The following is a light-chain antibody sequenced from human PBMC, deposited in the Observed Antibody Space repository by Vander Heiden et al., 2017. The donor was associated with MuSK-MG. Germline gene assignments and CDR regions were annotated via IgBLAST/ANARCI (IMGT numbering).Light chain of an antibody. V-gene: IGKV3-11*01. CDR3: QQRTNWPPAYT. CDR1: QSVSNY. Sequence: EIILSQSPPTLSVSPGERATLSCRASQSVSNYLAWYQQKPGQPPRLLFYDVSTRATGTPARFSARGAATDFTLTITTVEPEDFAIYYCQQRTNWPPAYTFGQGTKLQIK. J-gene: IGKJ2*01. CDR2: DVS.